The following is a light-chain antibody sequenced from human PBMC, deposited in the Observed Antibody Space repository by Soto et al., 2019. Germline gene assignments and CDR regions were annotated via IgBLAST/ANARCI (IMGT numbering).Light chain of an antibody. CDR2: GAS. V-gene: IGKV3-20*01. CDR3: QQYGSSP. Sequence: EIVLTQSPGTLSLSPGERATLSCRASQSVSSNLAWYQQKPGQAPRLLIYGASIRATGIPDRFSGSGSGTDFTLTISRLEPEDFAVYYCQQYGSSPFGQGTRLEIK. J-gene: IGKJ5*01. CDR1: QSVSSN.